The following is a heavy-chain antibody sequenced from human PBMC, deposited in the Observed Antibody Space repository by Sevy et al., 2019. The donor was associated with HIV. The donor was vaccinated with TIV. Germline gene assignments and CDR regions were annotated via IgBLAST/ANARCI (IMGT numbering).Heavy chain of an antibody. V-gene: IGHV3-23*01. CDR2: ISGSGGST. CDR1: GFTFSSYA. Sequence: GGSLRLSCAASGFTFSSYAMSWVRQAPGKGLEWVSAISGSGGSTYYADSVKGRFTISRDNSKNTLYLQMNSLRAEDTAVYYCAKAQYYYDSSGYPIDYWGQGTLVTVSS. D-gene: IGHD3-22*01. J-gene: IGHJ4*02. CDR3: AKAQYYYDSSGYPIDY.